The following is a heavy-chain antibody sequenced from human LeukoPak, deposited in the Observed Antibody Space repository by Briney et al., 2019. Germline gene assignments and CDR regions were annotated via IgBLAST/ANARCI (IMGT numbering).Heavy chain of an antibody. CDR2: IKQDGSES. D-gene: IGHD6-19*01. CDR3: AREFGGLRFSQWLTKREKTYYYMDV. V-gene: IGHV3-7*01. CDR1: ALTFGGQW. Sequence: GQSLSLSCPASALTFGGQWMSWVSQAPGKGLEWVANIKQDGSESLFVDSVKGRLSISTDIARNSVWLQMNSLRDEDTAVYYCAREFGGLRFSQWLTKREKTYYYMDVWGKGTTVIVSS. J-gene: IGHJ6*03.